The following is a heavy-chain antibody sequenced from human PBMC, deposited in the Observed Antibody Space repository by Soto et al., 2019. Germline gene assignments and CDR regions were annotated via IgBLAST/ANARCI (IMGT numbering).Heavy chain of an antibody. CDR1: GYTFTSYY. D-gene: IGHD3-22*01. CDR2: INPSGGST. CDR3: ARSGPPNYYYDSSGPGAFDI. V-gene: IGHV1-46*01. J-gene: IGHJ3*02. Sequence: ASVKVSCKASGYTFTSYYMHWVRQAPGQGLDWMGIINPSGGSTSYAQKFQGRVTMTRDTSTSTVYMELSSLRSEDTAVYYCARSGPPNYYYDSSGPGAFDIWGQGTMVTVSS.